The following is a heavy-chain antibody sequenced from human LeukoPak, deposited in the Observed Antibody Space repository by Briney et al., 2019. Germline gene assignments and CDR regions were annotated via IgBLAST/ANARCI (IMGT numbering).Heavy chain of an antibody. Sequence: SETLSLTCAVYGGSFSGYYWSWIRQPPGKGLEWIGEINHSGSTNYNPSLKSRVTISVDTSKNQFSLKLSSVTAADTAVYYCARPDSYGSNWPFDYWGQGTLVTVSP. CDR3: ARPDSYGSNWPFDY. D-gene: IGHD5-18*01. V-gene: IGHV4-34*01. CDR1: GGSFSGYY. CDR2: INHSGST. J-gene: IGHJ4*02.